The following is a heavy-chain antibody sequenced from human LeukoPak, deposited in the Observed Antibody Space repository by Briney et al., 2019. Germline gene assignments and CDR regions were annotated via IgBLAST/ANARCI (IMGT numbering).Heavy chain of an antibody. CDR3: ARVGEMAEWKNYFDY. CDR2: IYYSGST. J-gene: IGHJ4*02. Sequence: SETLSLTCTVSGGSISSYYWSWIRQPPGKGLEWIGYIYYSGSTNYNPSLKSRVTISVDTSKNQFSLKLSSVTAADTAVYYCARVGEMAEWKNYFDYWGQGTLVTVSS. D-gene: IGHD5-24*01. V-gene: IGHV4-59*01. CDR1: GGSISSYY.